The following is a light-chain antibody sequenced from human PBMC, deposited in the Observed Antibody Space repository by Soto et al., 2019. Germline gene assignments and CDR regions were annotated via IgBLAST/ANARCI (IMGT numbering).Light chain of an antibody. CDR1: SGSVSTSYY. CDR2: STN. J-gene: IGLJ2*01. CDR3: VLYMGSGIWV. V-gene: IGLV8-61*01. Sequence: QAVVTQAPSFSVSPGGTVTLTCGLSSGSVSTSYYPSWYQQTPGQAPRTLIYSTNTRSSGVPDRFSGSILGNKAALTITGAQADDEYDYYCVLYMGSGIWVFGGGTKLTVL.